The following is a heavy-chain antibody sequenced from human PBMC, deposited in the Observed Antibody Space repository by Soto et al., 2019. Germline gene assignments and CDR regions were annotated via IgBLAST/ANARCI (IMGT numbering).Heavy chain of an antibody. Sequence: TSETLSLTCTVSGASIYNGGYFWSWIRQSPGKGLEWIGRIHNSGSTYYNPSLKSRVTISVDTSRIHFSLKLISVTAADTAVYYCARWAAGFDYWGQGTLVTVSS. CDR1: GASIYNGGYF. CDR2: IHNSGST. V-gene: IGHV4-39*01. J-gene: IGHJ4*02. D-gene: IGHD6-19*01. CDR3: ARWAAGFDY.